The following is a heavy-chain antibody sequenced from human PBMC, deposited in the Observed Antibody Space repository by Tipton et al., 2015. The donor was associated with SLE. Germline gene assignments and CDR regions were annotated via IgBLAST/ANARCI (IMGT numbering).Heavy chain of an antibody. J-gene: IGHJ6*03. CDR3: ARAAGWEVPYYMDV. CDR2: INQDGSET. CDR1: GFTFTSVW. D-gene: IGHD1-26*01. V-gene: IGHV3-7*03. Sequence: SLRLSCAASGFTFTSVWMSWVRQAPGKGLEWVANINQDGSETKYLDSVKCRFTYSRDNAKKSVYLQMDSLGVEETAVYYCARAAGWEVPYYMDVWGKGTTVTVSS.